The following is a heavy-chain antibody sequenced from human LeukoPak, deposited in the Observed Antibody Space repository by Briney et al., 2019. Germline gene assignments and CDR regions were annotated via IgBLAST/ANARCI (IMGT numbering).Heavy chain of an antibody. Sequence: PSETLSFTCTVSGGSVSSGSYYWSWIRQPPGKGLEWIGYIYYSGSTNYNPSLKSRVTISVDTSKNQFSLKLSSVTAADTAVYYCAREKGAGYSSSWYPDYWGQGTLVTVSS. CDR3: AREKGAGYSSSWYPDY. J-gene: IGHJ4*02. CDR2: IYYSGST. CDR1: GGSVSSGSYY. V-gene: IGHV4-61*01. D-gene: IGHD6-13*01.